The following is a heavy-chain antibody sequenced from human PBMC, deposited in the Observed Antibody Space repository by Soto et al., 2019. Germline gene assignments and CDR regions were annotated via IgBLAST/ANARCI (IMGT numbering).Heavy chain of an antibody. D-gene: IGHD5-12*01. CDR2: ISAYNGNT. CDR3: ARHSGYELCIDY. J-gene: IGHJ4*02. Sequence: ASGQGLEWMGWISAYNGNTNYAQKLQGRVTMTTDTSTSTAYMELRSLRSDDTAVYYCARHSGYELCIDYWGQGTLVTVSS. V-gene: IGHV1-18*01.